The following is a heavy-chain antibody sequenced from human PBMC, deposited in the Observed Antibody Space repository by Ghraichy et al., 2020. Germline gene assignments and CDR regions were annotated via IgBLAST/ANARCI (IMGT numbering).Heavy chain of an antibody. J-gene: IGHJ4*02. V-gene: IGHV3-23*01. CDR1: GFTFSSSA. Sequence: GESLNISCAASGFTFSSSAMSWVRQAPGKGLEWVSSISGSGEDTYYADSVKGRFTISRDNSENTLYLQVNSLRLEDTAVYYCAKGRFTNDYWGQGTLVTVSS. CDR3: AKGRFTNDY. D-gene: IGHD3-10*01. CDR2: ISGSGEDT.